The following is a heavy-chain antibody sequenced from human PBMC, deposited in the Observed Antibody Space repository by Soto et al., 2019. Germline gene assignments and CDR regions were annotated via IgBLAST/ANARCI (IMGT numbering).Heavy chain of an antibody. D-gene: IGHD6-13*01. V-gene: IGHV3-48*02. CDR2: ISSSSSTI. CDR3: ARAGAPMISSWYSY. J-gene: IGHJ4*02. CDR1: GFTFSSYS. Sequence: GGSLRLSCAASGFTFSSYSMNWVRQAPGKGLEWVSYISSSSSTIYYADSVKGRFTISRDNAKNSLYLQMNSLRDEDTAVYYCARAGAPMISSWYSYWGQGTLVTVSS.